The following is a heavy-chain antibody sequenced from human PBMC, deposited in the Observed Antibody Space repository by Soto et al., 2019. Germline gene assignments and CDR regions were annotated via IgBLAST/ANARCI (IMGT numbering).Heavy chain of an antibody. V-gene: IGHV4-59*08. CDR2: IYYSGST. CDR3: ARQHDYGEGYYYYYYMDV. D-gene: IGHD4-17*01. Sequence: SETLSLTCTVSGGSISSYYWSWIRQPPGKGLEWIGYIYYSGSTNYNPSLKSRVTISVDTSKNQFSLKLSSVTAADTAVYYCARQHDYGEGYYYYYYMDVWGKGTTVTVSS. J-gene: IGHJ6*03. CDR1: GGSISSYY.